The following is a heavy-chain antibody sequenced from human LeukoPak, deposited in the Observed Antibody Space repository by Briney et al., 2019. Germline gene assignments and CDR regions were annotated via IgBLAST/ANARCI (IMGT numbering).Heavy chain of an antibody. CDR1: GGSISSYY. V-gene: IGHV4-59*01. D-gene: IGHD2-2*02. CDR3: ARPLYCSSTSCYTRSFGAFDI. CDR2: IYYSGST. J-gene: IGHJ3*02. Sequence: SETLSLTCTVSGGSISSYYWSWIRQPPGKGLGWIGYIYYSGSTNYNPSLKSRVTISVDTSKNQFSLKLSSVTAADTAVYYCARPLYCSSTSCYTRSFGAFDIWGQGTMVTVSS.